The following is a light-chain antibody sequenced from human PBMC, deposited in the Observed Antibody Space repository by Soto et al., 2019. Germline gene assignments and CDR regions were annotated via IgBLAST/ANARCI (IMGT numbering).Light chain of an antibody. V-gene: IGKV1-5*03. CDR1: QSISSW. CDR2: KAS. J-gene: IGKJ1*01. Sequence: DIQMTQSPSTLSASVGDRVTITCRASQSISSWLGWYPQKPGKAPKLLIYKASSLESGVTSRFSGSGSGTEFPLTFSRLQPDDFATYYCQQYNSSPWKFVQGTKVESK. CDR3: QQYNSSPWK.